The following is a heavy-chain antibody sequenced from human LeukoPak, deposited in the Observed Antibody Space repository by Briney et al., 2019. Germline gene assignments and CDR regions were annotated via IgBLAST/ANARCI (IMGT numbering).Heavy chain of an antibody. CDR3: AKRIRLTFYFDY. J-gene: IGHJ4*02. V-gene: IGHV3-23*01. CDR2: ISGSGGST. Sequence: PGGSLRLSCAASGFTFSSYAMSWVRQAPGKGLEWVSAISGSGGSTYYAYSVKGRFTISRDNSKNTLYLQMNSLRAEDTAVYYCAKRIRLTFYFDYWGQGTLVTVSS. D-gene: IGHD2/OR15-2a*01. CDR1: GFTFSSYA.